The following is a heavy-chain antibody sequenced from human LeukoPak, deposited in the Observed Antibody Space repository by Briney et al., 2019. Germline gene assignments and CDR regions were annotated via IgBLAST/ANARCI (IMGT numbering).Heavy chain of an antibody. Sequence: GASLRLSCAASGFIFSDYTMHWVRQAPGKGLECVSAKSPIGDNTYYANSVKGRFSISRDNSMNTLYLQMGSLSAGDMAVYYCAREQFAGNDYWGQGILVT. CDR2: KSPIGDNT. J-gene: IGHJ4*02. V-gene: IGHV3-64*01. CDR3: AREQFAGNDY. D-gene: IGHD6-13*01. CDR1: GFIFSDYT.